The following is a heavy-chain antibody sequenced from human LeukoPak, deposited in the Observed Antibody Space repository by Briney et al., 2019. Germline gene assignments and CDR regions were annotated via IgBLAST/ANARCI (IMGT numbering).Heavy chain of an antibody. CDR2: IYYSGST. D-gene: IGHD3-10*01. J-gene: IGHJ5*02. CDR3: ARDRVRGSITYAGFDP. V-gene: IGHV4-31*03. Sequence: SKTLSLTCTVSGGSISSGGYYWSWIRQHPVKGLEWIGYIYYSGSTYYNPSLKSRVTISIDTSNNQLSLKLSSVTAADTAVYYCARDRVRGSITYAGFDPWGQGTLVTVSS. CDR1: GGSISSGGYY.